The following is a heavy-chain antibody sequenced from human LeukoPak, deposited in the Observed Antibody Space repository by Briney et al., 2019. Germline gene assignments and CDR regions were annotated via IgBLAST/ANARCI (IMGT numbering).Heavy chain of an antibody. CDR2: ISAYNGNT. D-gene: IGHD5-18*01. CDR3: ARTIRGYSYGSPVDY. Sequence: ASVKVSCKASGYTFTSYGISWVRQPPGQGLEWMGWISAYNGNTNYAQKLQGRVTMTTDTSTSTAYMELRSLRSDDTAVYYCARTIRGYSYGSPVDYWGQGTLVTVSS. V-gene: IGHV1-18*04. J-gene: IGHJ4*02. CDR1: GYTFTSYG.